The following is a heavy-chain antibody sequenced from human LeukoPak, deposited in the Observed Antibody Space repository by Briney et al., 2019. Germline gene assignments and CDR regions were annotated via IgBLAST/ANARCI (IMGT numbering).Heavy chain of an antibody. D-gene: IGHD6-25*01. CDR2: IYHSGTT. Sequence: PSGTLSLTCAVSGDSINTNNWWSWVRQPPGKGLEWIGEIYHSGTTKYNPSLMSRVTMSTDKSQNEFSLKLSSVTAADTAVYYCVQEARTRSGWPYFDSWGQGTLVTVSP. CDR1: GDSINTNNW. CDR3: VQEARTRSGWPYFDS. J-gene: IGHJ4*02. V-gene: IGHV4-4*02.